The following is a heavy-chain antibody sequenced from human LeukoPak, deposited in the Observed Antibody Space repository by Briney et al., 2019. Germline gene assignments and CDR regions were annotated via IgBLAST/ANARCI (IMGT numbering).Heavy chain of an antibody. J-gene: IGHJ4*02. D-gene: IGHD2-15*01. CDR1: GGTFSSYA. Sequence: ASVKVSCKASGGTFSSYAISWVRQAPGQGLEWMGRIIPILGIANYAQKFQGRVTITADKSTSTAYMELSSLRSEDTAVYYCARDHGGLYYFDYWGQGTLVTVSS. CDR2: IIPILGIA. CDR3: ARDHGGLYYFDY. V-gene: IGHV1-69*04.